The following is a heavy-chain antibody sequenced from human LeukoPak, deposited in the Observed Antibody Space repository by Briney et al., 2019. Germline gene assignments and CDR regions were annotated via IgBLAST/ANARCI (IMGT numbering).Heavy chain of an antibody. V-gene: IGHV3-30*03. CDR1: GFTFSSYG. CDR2: ISYDGSNK. D-gene: IGHD3-16*02. Sequence: GGSLRLSCAASGFTFSSYGMHWVRQAPGKGLEWVAVISYDGSNKYYADSVKGRFTISRDNSKNTLYLQMNSLRAEDTAVYYCARGGYVWGSYRTRGDPFDYWGQGTLVTVSS. CDR3: ARGGYVWGSYRTRGDPFDY. J-gene: IGHJ4*02.